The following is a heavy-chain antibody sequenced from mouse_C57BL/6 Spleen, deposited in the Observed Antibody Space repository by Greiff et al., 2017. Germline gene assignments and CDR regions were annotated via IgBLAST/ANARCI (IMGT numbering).Heavy chain of an antibody. CDR3: GRRGSAGYKAY. J-gene: IGHJ3*01. V-gene: IGHV1-9*01. Sequence: QVQLQQSGAELMKPGASVKLSCKATGYTFTGYWMEWVKQRPGHGLEWIGEILPANGGTNYNQKFKGKATFTADPSSNTAYMQLSSLTSADSAIXYCGRRGSAGYKAYWGQGTLVTVSA. D-gene: IGHD3-1*01. CDR2: ILPANGGT. CDR1: GYTFTGYW.